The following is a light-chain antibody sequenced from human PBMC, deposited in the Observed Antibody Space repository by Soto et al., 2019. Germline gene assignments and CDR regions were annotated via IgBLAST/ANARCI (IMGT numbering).Light chain of an antibody. J-gene: IGKJ5*01. V-gene: IGKV3-11*01. CDR3: QQLSNWPIS. Sequence: EIVLTQSPATLSLSPGERATLSCRASQSVSSYLAWYQQKPGQAPRLLIYDASNRATGIPARFSGSGSGTDFTLPISSLEPEDFAVYYCQQLSNWPISFRQGTRLQIK. CDR1: QSVSSY. CDR2: DAS.